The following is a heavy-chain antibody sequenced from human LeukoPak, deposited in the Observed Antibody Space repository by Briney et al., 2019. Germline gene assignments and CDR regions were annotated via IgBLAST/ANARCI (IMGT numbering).Heavy chain of an antibody. D-gene: IGHD3-22*01. CDR2: ISAYNGDI. V-gene: IGHV1-18*01. CDR1: GYTFTDYG. J-gene: IGHJ4*02. Sequence: GASVKVSCKASGYTFTDYGITWVRQAPGQGLEWMGYISAYNGDIDYAQILQGRATMTTDTSTSTAYMELRSLRSDDTAVYYCARSHATTYSRGKSFAHYWGQGSLVTVSS. CDR3: ARSHATTYSRGKSFAHY.